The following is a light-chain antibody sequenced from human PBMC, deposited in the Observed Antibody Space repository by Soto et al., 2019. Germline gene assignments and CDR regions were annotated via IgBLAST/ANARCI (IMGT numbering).Light chain of an antibody. J-gene: IGLJ1*01. V-gene: IGLV2-14*03. CDR1: NNDIGADKF. CDR3: TSFTTNLAFV. CDR2: DVG. Sequence: QSALTQPASVSGSPGQSITITCTGSNNDIGADKFVSWYQQHPGEAPKLIIFDVGNRPSRVSHRFSGSKSGNTASLTISRLQPEDESDYYCTSFTTNLAFVFGTGTKLTVL.